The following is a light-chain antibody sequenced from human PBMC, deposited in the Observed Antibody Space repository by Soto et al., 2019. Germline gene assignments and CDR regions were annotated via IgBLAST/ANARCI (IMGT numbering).Light chain of an antibody. V-gene: IGKV1-9*01. CDR3: QQYNSYSRRT. CDR2: AAS. CDR1: QGIANY. J-gene: IGKJ1*01. Sequence: DIQLTQSPSFLSASVGDGVTITCRASQGIANYFAWYQQKPGKAPKLLIYAASTLQSGVPSRFSGSGSGTDFTLTISSLQPEDFATYYCQQYNSYSRRTFGQGTKVDIK.